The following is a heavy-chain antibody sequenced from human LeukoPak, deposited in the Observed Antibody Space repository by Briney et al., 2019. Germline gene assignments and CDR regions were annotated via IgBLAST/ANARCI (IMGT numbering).Heavy chain of an antibody. Sequence: GGSLRLSCAASGFTFSSYAMHWVRQAPGKGLEWVAVISYDGSNKYYADSVKGRFTISRDNSKNTLYLQMNSLRAEDTAVYYCARDSRCTNGVCYPPSYYYYYYMDVWGKGTTVTVSS. D-gene: IGHD2-8*01. V-gene: IGHV3-30*04. CDR3: ARDSRCTNGVCYPPSYYYYYYMDV. CDR2: ISYDGSNK. CDR1: GFTFSSYA. J-gene: IGHJ6*03.